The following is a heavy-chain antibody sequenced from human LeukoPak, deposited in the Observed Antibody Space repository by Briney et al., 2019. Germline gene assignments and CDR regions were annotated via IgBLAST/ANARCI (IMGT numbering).Heavy chain of an antibody. D-gene: IGHD6-19*01. J-gene: IGHJ4*02. CDR1: GFTFSSYE. Sequence: GGSLRLSCVVSGFTFSSYEMNWVRQAPGKGLEWVSYISSSGRTIYYADSVKGRFTISRDNAKKSLFLQMNSLRAEDTAVYYCARDPPAVARYIWGFDYWGQGTLVTVSS. CDR2: ISSSGRTI. CDR3: ARDPPAVARYIWGFDY. V-gene: IGHV3-48*03.